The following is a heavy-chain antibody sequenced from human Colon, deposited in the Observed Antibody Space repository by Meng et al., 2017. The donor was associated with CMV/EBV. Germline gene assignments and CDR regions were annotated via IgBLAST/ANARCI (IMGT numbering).Heavy chain of an antibody. Sequence: GSLRLSCTVSGGSISSSSYYWGWIRQPPGKGLEWIGSIYYSGSTYYNPSLKSRVTISVDTSKNQFSLKLSSVTAADTAVYYCARTLNYYGSGRDYWGQGTLVTVSS. CDR2: IYYSGST. D-gene: IGHD3-10*01. CDR1: GGSISSSSYY. V-gene: IGHV4-39*07. CDR3: ARTLNYYGSGRDY. J-gene: IGHJ4*02.